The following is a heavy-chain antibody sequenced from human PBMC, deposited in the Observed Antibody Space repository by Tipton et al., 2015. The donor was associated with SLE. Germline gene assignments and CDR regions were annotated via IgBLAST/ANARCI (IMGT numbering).Heavy chain of an antibody. Sequence: TLSLTCTVSGGSISSHYWSWIRQPPGKGLEWIGEINHSGSTNYNPSLKSRVTISVDTSKNQFSLKLSSVTAADTAVYYCARGVSVADIDYFDYWGQGTLVTVSS. CDR3: ARGVSVADIDYFDY. CDR1: GGSISSHY. V-gene: IGHV4-34*01. D-gene: IGHD2-15*01. J-gene: IGHJ4*02. CDR2: INHSGST.